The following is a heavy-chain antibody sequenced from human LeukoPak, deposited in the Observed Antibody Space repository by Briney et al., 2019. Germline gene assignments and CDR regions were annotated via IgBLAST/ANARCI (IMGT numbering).Heavy chain of an antibody. Sequence: SETLSLTCNVFGVSIASNTHYWTWIRQHPGTGLEWIGFISYSDPTSYNPSLRSRVAFSLDTSKNQFSLQLHSVTAADTAVYYCALSRYGEALFDYWGQGSLVTVSS. CDR1: GVSIASNTHY. CDR2: ISYSDPT. V-gene: IGHV4-31*03. D-gene: IGHD3-10*01. CDR3: ALSRYGEALFDY. J-gene: IGHJ4*02.